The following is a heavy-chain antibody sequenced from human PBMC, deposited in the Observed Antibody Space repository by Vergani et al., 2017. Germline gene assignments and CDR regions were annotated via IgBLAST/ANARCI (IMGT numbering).Heavy chain of an antibody. V-gene: IGHV1-2*02. CDR2: INPNSGGT. D-gene: IGHD5/OR15-5a*01. Sequence: QVQLVQSGAEVKKPGASVKVSCKASGYTFTGYYMHWVRQAPGQGLEWMGWINPNSGGTNYAQTFQGRVTMTRDTSISTAYMELSRLRSEDTAVYYCAREIVYGRYFDYWGQGTLVTVSS. CDR1: GYTFTGYY. CDR3: AREIVYGRYFDY. J-gene: IGHJ4*02.